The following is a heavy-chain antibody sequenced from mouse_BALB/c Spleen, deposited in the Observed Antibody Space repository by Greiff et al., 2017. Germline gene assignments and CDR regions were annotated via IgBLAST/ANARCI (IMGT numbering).Heavy chain of an antibody. J-gene: IGHJ3*01. CDR2: ISYSGST. CDR1: GYSITSDYA. D-gene: IGHD2-9*01. Sequence: EVQLVESGPGLVKPSQSLSLTCTVTGYSITSDYAWNWIRQFPGNKLEWMGYISYSGSTSYNPSLKSRISITRDTSKNQFFLQLNSVTTEDTATYYCARGDPYYGYVLFAYWGQGTLVTVSA. V-gene: IGHV3-2*02. CDR3: ARGDPYYGYVLFAY.